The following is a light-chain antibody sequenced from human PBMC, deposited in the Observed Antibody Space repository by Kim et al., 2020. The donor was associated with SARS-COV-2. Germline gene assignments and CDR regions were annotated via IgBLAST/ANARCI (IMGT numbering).Light chain of an antibody. V-gene: IGKV3-11*01. CDR1: QSVSSY. CDR2: DAS. Sequence: SLSPGERATLSCRASQSVSSYLAWYQQKPGQAPRLLIYDASNRATGIPARFSGSGSGTDFTLTISSLELEDFAVYYCQQRSNWLTFGGGTKVEIK. CDR3: QQRSNWLT. J-gene: IGKJ4*01.